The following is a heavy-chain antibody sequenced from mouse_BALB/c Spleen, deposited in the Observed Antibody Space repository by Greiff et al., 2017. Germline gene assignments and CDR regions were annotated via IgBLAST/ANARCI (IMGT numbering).Heavy chain of an antibody. J-gene: IGHJ3*01. CDR3: ASQLTGTGVFAY. Sequence: EVMLVESGGGLVQPGGSLKLSCAASGFTFSSYTMSWVRQTPEKRLEWVAYISNGGGSTYYPDTVKGRFTISRDNAKNTLYLQMSSLKSEDTAMYYCASQLTGTGVFAYWGQGTLVTVSA. V-gene: IGHV5-12-2*01. CDR2: ISNGGGST. CDR1: GFTFSSYT. D-gene: IGHD4-1*01.